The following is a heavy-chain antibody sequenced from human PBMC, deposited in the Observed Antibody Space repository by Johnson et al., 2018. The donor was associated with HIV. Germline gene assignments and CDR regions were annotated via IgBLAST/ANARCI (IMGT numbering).Heavy chain of an antibody. J-gene: IGHJ3*02. D-gene: IGHD1-26*01. CDR3: AKGPWDLPHAFNI. CDR2: ISYDGDNE. V-gene: IGHV3-33*05. CDR1: GFTFSSYG. Sequence: QVQLVESGGGVVQPGKSLRLSCAASGFTFSSYGMHWVRQAAGKGLEWVAVISYDGDNEYYADSVKGRFTISRDNSKNTLYLQMNSLRAEDTAVYYCAKGPWDLPHAFNIWGRGTMVIVSS.